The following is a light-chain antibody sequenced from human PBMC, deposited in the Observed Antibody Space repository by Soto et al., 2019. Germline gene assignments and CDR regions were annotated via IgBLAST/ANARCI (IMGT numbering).Light chain of an antibody. CDR3: QQSYGASFT. CDR2: VAS. Sequence: DVPLTQSPSSLSASVGDRVTITCRTSQTVSGNLHWYQQNPGQAPRLLIYVASNLQDGVPSRFRGGGSGRDFTLTITSLQPEDFATYYCQQSYGASFTFGPGTRVDI. J-gene: IGKJ3*01. V-gene: IGKV1-39*01. CDR1: QTVSGN.